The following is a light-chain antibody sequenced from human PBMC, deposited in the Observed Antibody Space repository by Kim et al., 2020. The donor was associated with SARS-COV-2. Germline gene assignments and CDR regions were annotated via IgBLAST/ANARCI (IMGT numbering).Light chain of an antibody. Sequence: DIVMTQSPDSLAVSLGERATINCKSSQSVFYTSNNQNYLAWYQQKPGQPPKLLIYWASTRESGVPERFSGSGSGTDFTLTISNLQAEDVAVYYCQQYYDGPMHTFGQGTKLEI. CDR3: QQYYDGPMHT. CDR2: WAS. J-gene: IGKJ2*01. CDR1: QSVFYTSNNQNY. V-gene: IGKV4-1*01.